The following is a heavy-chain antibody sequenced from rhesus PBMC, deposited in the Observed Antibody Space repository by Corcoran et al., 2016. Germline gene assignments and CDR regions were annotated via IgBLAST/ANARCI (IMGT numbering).Heavy chain of an antibody. J-gene: IGHJ4*01. V-gene: IGHV3-136*01. Sequence: EVQLVESGGGLVQPGGSLRLSCAASGFTFNTYGMSWVRQAQGKGLEWVSYIGYDGKKICNAASVKGRFTISRDNAKNSLTLEMTSLKAEDTAMYYCARVDSDSWSGGFDYWGQGVLVTVSS. CDR1: GFTFNTYG. CDR2: IGYDGKKI. CDR3: ARVDSDSWSGGFDY. D-gene: IGHD6-25*01.